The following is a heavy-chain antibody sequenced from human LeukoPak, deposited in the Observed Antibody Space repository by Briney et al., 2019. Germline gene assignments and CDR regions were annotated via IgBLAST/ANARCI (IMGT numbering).Heavy chain of an antibody. CDR3: ARDRGFEYSDTGSFDY. CDR1: GFTFSNYW. J-gene: IGHJ4*02. D-gene: IGHD6-6*01. Sequence: GGSLRLSCAASGFTFSNYWMSWVRQAPGMGLEWVANIKQDGSEKYYVDSVKGRFTISRDNAENSLYLQMNSLRAEDTAVYYCARDRGFEYSDTGSFDYWGQGTLVTVSS. CDR2: IKQDGSEK. V-gene: IGHV3-7*01.